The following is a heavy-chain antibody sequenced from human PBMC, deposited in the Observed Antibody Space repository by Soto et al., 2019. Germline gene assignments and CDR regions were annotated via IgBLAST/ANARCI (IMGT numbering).Heavy chain of an antibody. CDR1: RGAFSKFI. Sequence: QAQLEQSGGAVKKPGSSVKVSCKASRGAFSKFIVTWFRQAPGLGLEWVGGIIPIFGTANYAQKFQGRVTITADESTSTSYMEVNNLRSEDTAVYYCAKGRYSSPMGYYYGMDVWGQGTTVTVSS. CDR2: IIPIFGTA. CDR3: AKGRYSSPMGYYYGMDV. D-gene: IGHD6-19*01. V-gene: IGHV1-69*01. J-gene: IGHJ6*02.